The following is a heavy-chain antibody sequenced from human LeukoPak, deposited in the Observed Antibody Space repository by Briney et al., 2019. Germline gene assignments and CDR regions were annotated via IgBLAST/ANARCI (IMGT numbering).Heavy chain of an antibody. CDR2: IYYSGST. J-gene: IGHJ4*02. D-gene: IGHD2-2*02. Sequence: SETLSLTCTVSGGSISSYYWSWIRQPPGKGLEWIGYIYYSGSTNYNPSLKSRVTISIDTSKNQFSLKLSSVTAADTAVYYCAREGPGIYHPLDYWGQGTLVTVSS. V-gene: IGHV4-59*01. CDR3: AREGPGIYHPLDY. CDR1: GGSISSYY.